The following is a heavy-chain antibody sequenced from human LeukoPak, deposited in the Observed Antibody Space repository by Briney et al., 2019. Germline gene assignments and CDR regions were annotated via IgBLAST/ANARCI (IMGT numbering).Heavy chain of an antibody. D-gene: IGHD3-10*02. CDR3: AELGITMIGGV. V-gene: IGHV3-48*03. J-gene: IGHJ6*04. CDR2: ISSSGSTI. CDR1: VFTFSSYE. Sequence: GGSLRLSCAASVFTFSSYEMNWVRQAPGRGLEWVSYISSSGSTIYYADAVKGRFTISRDNANNSLYLQMNSLRAEDTAVYYCAELGITMIGGVWGKGTTVTISS.